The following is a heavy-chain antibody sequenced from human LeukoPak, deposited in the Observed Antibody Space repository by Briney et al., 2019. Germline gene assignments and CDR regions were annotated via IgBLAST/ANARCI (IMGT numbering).Heavy chain of an antibody. CDR1: GGSFSGYY. Sequence: SETLSLTCAVYGGSFSGYYWSWIRQPPGKGLEWIGEINHSGSTNYNPSLKSRVTISVDTSKNQFSLKLSSVTAADTAVYYCARGGWIQLWSLLDYWGQGTLVTVSS. J-gene: IGHJ4*02. D-gene: IGHD5-18*01. CDR3: ARGGWIQLWSLLDY. V-gene: IGHV4-34*01. CDR2: INHSGST.